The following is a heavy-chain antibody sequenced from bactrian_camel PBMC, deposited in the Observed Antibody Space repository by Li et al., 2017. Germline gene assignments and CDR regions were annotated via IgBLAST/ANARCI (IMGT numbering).Heavy chain of an antibody. Sequence: QLVESGGGSVQAGGSLRLSCAASGDYYSRDCMAWFRQAPGKAREGVASIHTSASRTRYGDSVQGRFTISHDNAKNTAYLQMNSLKPEDTAMCYCAAVRYGVTWYPLCRARSADFGYWGQGTQVTVS. CDR2: IHTSASRT. CDR3: AAVRYGVTWYPLCRARSADFGY. J-gene: IGHJ6*01. V-gene: IGHV3S25*01. CDR1: GDYYSRDC. D-gene: IGHD6*01.